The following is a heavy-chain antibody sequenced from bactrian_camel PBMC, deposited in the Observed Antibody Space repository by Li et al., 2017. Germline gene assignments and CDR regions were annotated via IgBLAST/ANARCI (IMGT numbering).Heavy chain of an antibody. J-gene: IGHJ6*01. CDR2: ISTRGDIT. V-gene: IGHV3S53*01. D-gene: IGHD1*01. CDR3: AADLIRASRDAARCPKFVEPFFRVDFGD. CDR1: SNLCM. Sequence: QLVESGGGSVQAGGSLRLSCRASSNLCMGWFRQAPGKEREGVAGISTRGDITDYADSVKDRFTISRDNAKNTVYLQMNSLKPEDTAMYYCAADLIRASRDAARCPKFVEPFFRVDFGDWGQGTQVTV.